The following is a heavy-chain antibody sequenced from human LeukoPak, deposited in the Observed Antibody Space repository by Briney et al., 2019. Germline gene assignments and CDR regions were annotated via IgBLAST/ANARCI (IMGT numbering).Heavy chain of an antibody. CDR2: IDKTGGRM. Sequence: GGSLRLSCTASETTFSDYYFSWIRQAPGKGLEWLSYIDKTGGRMDYADSLRGRFTISRDNAKKSLYLQMNNLRVEDTALYYCARDLGRYFDLWGRGTLVTVSS. CDR3: ARDLGRYFDL. V-gene: IGHV3-11*04. CDR1: ETTFSDYY. J-gene: IGHJ2*01.